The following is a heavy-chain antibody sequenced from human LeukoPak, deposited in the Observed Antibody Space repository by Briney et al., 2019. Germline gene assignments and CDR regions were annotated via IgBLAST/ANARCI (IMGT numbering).Heavy chain of an antibody. CDR3: AKDRFSFGGVIAQFPSFDY. D-gene: IGHD3-16*02. J-gene: IGHJ4*02. Sequence: PGGSLRLSCAASGFTFSSYAMSWVRQAPGGGLEWVSAISGSGSSTYYADSVKGRFTSSKDKSKNTLYLQRSSLRAEDTAVYYCAKDRFSFGGVIAQFPSFDYWGQGTLVTVSS. CDR2: ISGSGSST. CDR1: GFTFSSYA. V-gene: IGHV3-23*01.